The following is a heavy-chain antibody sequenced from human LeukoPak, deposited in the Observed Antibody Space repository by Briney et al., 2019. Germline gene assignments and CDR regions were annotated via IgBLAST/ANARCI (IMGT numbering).Heavy chain of an antibody. Sequence: SETLSLTCTDSGASISSTTYSCGWIRQPPGRGLEWIGSMYYTMDTSSNPSLKSRVTISVDKSKKQFALKLSSVTAADTAVYYCARHAGMTVASFYSDYWGQGTLVSVSS. CDR1: GASISSTTYS. V-gene: IGHV4-39*01. J-gene: IGHJ4*02. CDR3: ARHAGMTVASFYSDY. D-gene: IGHD4/OR15-4a*01. CDR2: MYYTMDT.